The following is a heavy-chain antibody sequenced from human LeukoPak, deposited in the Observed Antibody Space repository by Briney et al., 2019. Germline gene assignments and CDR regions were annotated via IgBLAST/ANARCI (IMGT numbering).Heavy chain of an antibody. D-gene: IGHD2-2*01. CDR1: GGTFSSYA. J-gene: IGHJ6*04. CDR2: IIPISGTA. CDR3: ARGGLDCSSTSCYPNYYGMDV. Sequence: GASVKVSCKASGGTFSSYAISWVRQAPGQGLEWMGGIIPISGTANYAQKFQGRVTITADESTSTAYMELSSLRSEDTAVYYCARGGLDCSSTSCYPNYYGMDVWGKGTTVTVSS. V-gene: IGHV1-69*13.